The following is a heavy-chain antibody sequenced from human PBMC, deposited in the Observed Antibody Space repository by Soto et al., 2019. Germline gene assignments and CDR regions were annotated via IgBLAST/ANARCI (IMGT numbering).Heavy chain of an antibody. Sequence: ASGTLSPTCAVYGGASPIYYWRWIPQPPGKGLEWIGEINDRGSTNYNPSLKSRVTISADTSKNQFSLNLISVTAADTAVYYCASANRKTYYYGSGSYGGLDYWGQGALVT. D-gene: IGHD3-10*01. J-gene: IGHJ4*02. CDR1: GGASPIYY. CDR3: ASANRKTYYYGSGSYGGLDY. CDR2: INDRGST. V-gene: IGHV4-34*01.